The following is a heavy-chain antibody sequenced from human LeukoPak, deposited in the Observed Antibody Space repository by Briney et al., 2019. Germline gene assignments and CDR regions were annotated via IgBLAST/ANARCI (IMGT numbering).Heavy chain of an antibody. Sequence: PSQTLSLTCAVSGGSISSGGYSWSWIRQPPGKGLEWIGYIYHSGSTYYNPSLKSRVTISVDRSKNQFSLKLSSVTAADTAVYYCARFTRPFTMITDGWYFDLWGRGTLVTVSS. J-gene: IGHJ2*01. CDR3: ARFTRPFTMITDGWYFDL. D-gene: IGHD3-22*01. V-gene: IGHV4-30-2*01. CDR1: GGSISSGGYS. CDR2: IYHSGST.